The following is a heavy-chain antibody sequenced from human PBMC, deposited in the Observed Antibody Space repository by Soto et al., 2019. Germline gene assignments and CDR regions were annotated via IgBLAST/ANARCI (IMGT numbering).Heavy chain of an antibody. V-gene: IGHV3-48*01. Sequence: GGSLRLSCAASGFTFSSYSMNWVRQAPGKGLEWVSYISSSSTTIYYADSVKGRFTISRDNAKNSLYLQMNSLRAEDTAVYYCARKSDLYNWSDPWGQRTLVTVSS. J-gene: IGHJ5*02. CDR3: ARKSDLYNWSDP. CDR1: GFTFSSYS. CDR2: ISSSSTTI.